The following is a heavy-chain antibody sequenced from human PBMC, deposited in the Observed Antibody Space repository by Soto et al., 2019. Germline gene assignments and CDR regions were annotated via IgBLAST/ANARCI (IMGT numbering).Heavy chain of an antibody. CDR3: PRRRGAPAGDHFHY. D-gene: IGHD6-13*01. Sequence: QITLTESGPTLVKPTQTLTLTCTLSGFSLSTNRMGVGWIRQPPGKALEWLAVIYLDDDKRYSPSLESRLTITTDTSKNQEVLTMTNMAPVDTATYYSPRRRGAPAGDHFHYWGQGTLVTVSS. J-gene: IGHJ4*02. CDR2: IYLDDDK. CDR1: GFSLSTNRMG. V-gene: IGHV2-5*02.